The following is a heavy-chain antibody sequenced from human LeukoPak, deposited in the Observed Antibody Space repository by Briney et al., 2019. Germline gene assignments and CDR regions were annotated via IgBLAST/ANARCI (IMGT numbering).Heavy chain of an antibody. Sequence: SVKVSCKASGGTFSSYAISWVRQAPGQGLKWMGGIIPIFGTANYAQKFQGRVTITADESTSTAYMELSSLRSEDTAVYYCARDRWDYCSSTSCYGGSLDYWGQGTLVTVSS. CDR2: IIPIFGTA. J-gene: IGHJ4*02. CDR1: GGTFSSYA. D-gene: IGHD2-2*01. CDR3: ARDRWDYCSSTSCYGGSLDY. V-gene: IGHV1-69*13.